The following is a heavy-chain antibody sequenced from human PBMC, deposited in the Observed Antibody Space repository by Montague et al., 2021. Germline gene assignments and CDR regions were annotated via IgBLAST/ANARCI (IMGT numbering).Heavy chain of an antibody. CDR3: ARNLASAAPGAFDI. Sequence: SLRLSCAASGFSFSSYWMHWVRQAPGKGLLWVSRITLDGSSTTFADSVKGRFTTSRDNAKATLYLQMNSLRVEATAVYYCARNLASAAPGAFDIWGQGTMVTVSS. J-gene: IGHJ3*02. D-gene: IGHD6-13*01. CDR2: ITLDGSST. CDR1: GFSFSSYW. V-gene: IGHV3-74*01.